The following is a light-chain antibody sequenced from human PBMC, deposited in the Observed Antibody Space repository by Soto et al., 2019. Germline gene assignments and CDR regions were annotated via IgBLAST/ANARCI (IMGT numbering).Light chain of an antibody. V-gene: IGKV1-5*03. J-gene: IGKJ1*01. CDR3: QQYNSYWT. Sequence: DIQMTQSPSTLSASVGDRVTITCRASQSISSWLAWCQQKPGKAPKLLIYKASSLESGVPSRFSGSGSGTEFTLTISSLQPDDFATYYCQQYNSYWTFGQGTMVDI. CDR1: QSISSW. CDR2: KAS.